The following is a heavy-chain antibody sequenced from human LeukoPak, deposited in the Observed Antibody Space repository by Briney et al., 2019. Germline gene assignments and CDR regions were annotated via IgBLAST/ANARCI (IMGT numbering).Heavy chain of an antibody. Sequence: GGSLRLSCAASGFTVSSNYMSWVRQAPGKGLDWVSVIYSGGSTYYADSVKGRFTISRDNSKNTLYLQMNSLRAEDTAVYYCARDTYCSGGSCYSYWGQGTLVTVSS. CDR3: ARDTYCSGGSCYSY. V-gene: IGHV3-53*01. D-gene: IGHD2-15*01. CDR1: GFTVSSNY. CDR2: IYSGGST. J-gene: IGHJ4*02.